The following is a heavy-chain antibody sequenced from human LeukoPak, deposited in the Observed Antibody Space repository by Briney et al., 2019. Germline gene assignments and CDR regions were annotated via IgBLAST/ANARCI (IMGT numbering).Heavy chain of an antibody. CDR1: GGSFRGYY. Sequence: SETLSLTCAAYGGSFRGYYWSWIRQPPGKGLEWIGEINHSGSTNYNPSLKSRVTISVDTSKNQFSLKLSSVTAADTAVYYCARRWKYFEWLTSYNWLDPWGQGTLVTVSS. V-gene: IGHV4-34*01. D-gene: IGHD3-9*01. J-gene: IGHJ5*02. CDR3: ARRWKYFEWLTSYNWLDP. CDR2: INHSGST.